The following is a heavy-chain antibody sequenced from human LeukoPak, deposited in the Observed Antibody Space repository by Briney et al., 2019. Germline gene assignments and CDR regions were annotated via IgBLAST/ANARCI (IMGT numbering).Heavy chain of an antibody. V-gene: IGHV1-2*02. D-gene: IGHD3-9*01. CDR3: ARDRRELRYFDWFLDY. J-gene: IGHJ4*02. CDR1: VYTFTGYY. CDR2: INPNSGDT. Sequence: ASVKVSCKASVYTFTGYYMHWVRQAPGQGLEWMGWINPNSGDTNYAQKFQGRVTMTRDTSISTAYLDLSSLKSDDTAVYYCARDRRELRYFDWFLDYWGQGTLVTVSS.